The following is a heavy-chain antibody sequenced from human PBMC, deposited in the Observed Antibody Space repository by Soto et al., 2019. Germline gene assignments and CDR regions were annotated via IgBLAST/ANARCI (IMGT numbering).Heavy chain of an antibody. V-gene: IGHV3-11*06. Sequence: GGSLRLSCAASGFTLSDYYMSWIRQAAGKGLERVPYISSSSSYANYADSVKGRFTISRDNAKNSLYLQMNSLRAEDTAVYYCARDRSAGFGELLFHYYYYGMDVWGQGTTVTVSS. CDR3: ARDRSAGFGELLFHYYYYGMDV. CDR1: GFTLSDYY. CDR2: ISSSSSYA. J-gene: IGHJ6*02. D-gene: IGHD3-10*01.